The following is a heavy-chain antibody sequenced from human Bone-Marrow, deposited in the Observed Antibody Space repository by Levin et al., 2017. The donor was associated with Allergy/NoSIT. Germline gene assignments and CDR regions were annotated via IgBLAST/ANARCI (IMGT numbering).Heavy chain of an antibody. CDR1: GYTLTELS. CDR3: ALVLVPAATFDY. V-gene: IGHV1-24*01. J-gene: IGHJ4*02. D-gene: IGHD2-2*01. Sequence: GESLKISCKVSGYTLTELSMHWVRQAPGKGLEWMGGFDPEDGETIYAQKFQGRVTMTEDTSTDTAYMELSSLRSEDTAVYYCALVLVPAATFDYWGQGTLVTVSS. CDR2: FDPEDGET.